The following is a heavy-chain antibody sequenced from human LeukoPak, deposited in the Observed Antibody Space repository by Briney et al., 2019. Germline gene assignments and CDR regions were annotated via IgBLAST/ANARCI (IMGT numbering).Heavy chain of an antibody. CDR2: ISGSGGST. D-gene: IGHD3-22*01. CDR1: GFTFSSYA. V-gene: IGHV3-23*01. J-gene: IGHJ4*02. CDR3: AKMFAVVVIMELFDN. Sequence: GGSLRLSCAASGFTFSSYAMSWVRQAPGKGLEWVSGISGSGGSTYYADSVEGRFTISRDNSKNTLYLQMNSLRAEDTAIYYCAKMFAVVVIMELFDNWGQGTLVTVSS.